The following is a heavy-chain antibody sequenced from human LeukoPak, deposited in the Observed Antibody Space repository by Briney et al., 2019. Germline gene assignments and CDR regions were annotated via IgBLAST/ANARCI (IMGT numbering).Heavy chain of an antibody. V-gene: IGHV1-2*02. J-gene: IGHJ4*02. CDR3: ARAPRGYCSSTSCPHFDY. CDR2: INPNSGGT. CDR1: GYTFTGYY. Sequence: ASVKVSCKASGYTFTGYYMHWVRQAPGQGLEWMGWINPNSGGTNYAQKFQGRVTMTRDTTISTAYMGLSRLRSDDTAVYYCARAPRGYCSSTSCPHFDYWGQGTLVTVSS. D-gene: IGHD2-2*01.